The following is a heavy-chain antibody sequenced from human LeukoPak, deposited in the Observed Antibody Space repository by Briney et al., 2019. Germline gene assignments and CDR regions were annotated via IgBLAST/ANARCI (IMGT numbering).Heavy chain of an antibody. CDR2: IYSTGCT. CDR1: GGSISSYY. J-gene: IGHJ4*02. CDR3: ARQIASAGTAGFDC. V-gene: IGHV4-4*07. Sequence: SETLSLTCTVSGGSISSYYWSWIRQPAGKGLEWIGRIYSTGCTNYNPSLKSRVTMSVDTSKHQFSLRLRSVTAADTAVYYCARQIASAGTAGFDCWGQGALVTVSS. D-gene: IGHD6-13*01.